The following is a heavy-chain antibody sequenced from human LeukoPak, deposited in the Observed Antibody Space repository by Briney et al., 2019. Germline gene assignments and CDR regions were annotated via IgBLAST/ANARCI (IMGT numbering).Heavy chain of an antibody. V-gene: IGHV1-18*01. CDR1: GYSFFVYG. D-gene: IGHD3-3*01. CDR3: ARPIFGTHYYMDV. J-gene: IGHJ6*03. Sequence: GASVKVSCKASGYSFFVYGSSWVRQAPGQGLEWMGWISTYNGNTNYAQKFQGRVTMTTDTSTSTASLELRSLKSDDTAVYYCARPIFGTHYYMDVWGKGTTVTVSS. CDR2: ISTYNGNT.